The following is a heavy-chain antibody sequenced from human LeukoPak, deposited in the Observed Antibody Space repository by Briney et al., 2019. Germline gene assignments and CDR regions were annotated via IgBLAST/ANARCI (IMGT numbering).Heavy chain of an antibody. CDR2: ISGSGGST. V-gene: IGHV3-23*01. CDR3: AKGGRIQLWIDAFDI. J-gene: IGHJ3*02. D-gene: IGHD5-18*01. Sequence: PGGSLRLSCAASGFTFSSYAMSWVRQAPGEGLEWVSAISGSGGSTYYADSVKGRFTISRDNSKNTLYLQMNSLRAEDTAVYYCAKGGRIQLWIDAFDIWGQGTMVTVSS. CDR1: GFTFSSYA.